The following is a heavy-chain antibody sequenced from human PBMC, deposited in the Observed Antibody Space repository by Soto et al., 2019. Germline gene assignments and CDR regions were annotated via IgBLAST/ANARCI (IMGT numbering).Heavy chain of an antibody. CDR2: TYYRSKWYN. V-gene: IGHV6-1*01. Sequence: SQTLSLTCAISGDSVSSNSAAWNWIRQSPSRGLEGLGRTYYRSKWYNDYAVSVKSRITINPDTSKNQFSLQLNSVTPEDTAVYYCARDTYSSSWLGDYYFYGMDVWGQGTTVTVSS. J-gene: IGHJ6*02. CDR3: ARDTYSSSWLGDYYFYGMDV. D-gene: IGHD6-13*01. CDR1: GDSVSSNSAA.